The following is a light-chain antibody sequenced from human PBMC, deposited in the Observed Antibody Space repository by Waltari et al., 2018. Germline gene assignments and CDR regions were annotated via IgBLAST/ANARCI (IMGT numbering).Light chain of an antibody. J-gene: IGKJ1*01. V-gene: IGKV1-5*01. CDR2: DAS. CDR3: QQYNSYST. CDR1: QIRSSW. Sequence: DIQMTQSPTTLSASVGDRVTITCRASQIRSSWLSWYQQKPGKAPKLLIYDASSLESGVPSRFSGSGSGTEFTLTISSLQPDDFATYYCQQYNSYSTFGQGTKVEIK.